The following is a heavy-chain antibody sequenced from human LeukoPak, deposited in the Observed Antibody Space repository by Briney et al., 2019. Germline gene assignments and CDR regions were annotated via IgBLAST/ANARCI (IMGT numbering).Heavy chain of an antibody. CDR3: ARDYWWNYDY. V-gene: IGHV3-30-3*01. CDR2: ISKDGSDK. J-gene: IGHJ4*02. CDR1: GFTFSDYA. D-gene: IGHD1-7*01. Sequence: GGSLRLSCAASGFTFSDYAMHWVRQAPGEGLEWVAVISKDGSDKYYPGSVRGRFTISRDNSKNTIYLQMDSLRAEDTAIYYCARDYWWNYDYWGQGTLVTVSS.